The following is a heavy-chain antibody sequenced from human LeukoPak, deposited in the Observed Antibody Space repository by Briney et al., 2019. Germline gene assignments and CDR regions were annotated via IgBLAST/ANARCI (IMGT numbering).Heavy chain of an antibody. D-gene: IGHD3-10*01. Sequence: SETLSLTCGVYGGSVSGYYWSWIRQPAGKGLEWIGRIYTSGSTNYKPSLKSRVTISVDTSKNQFSLKLSSVTAADTAVYYCARGGYYGSGNDFRFDPWGQGTLVTVSS. CDR1: GGSVSGYY. CDR3: ARGGYYGSGNDFRFDP. J-gene: IGHJ5*02. CDR2: IYTSGST. V-gene: IGHV4-59*10.